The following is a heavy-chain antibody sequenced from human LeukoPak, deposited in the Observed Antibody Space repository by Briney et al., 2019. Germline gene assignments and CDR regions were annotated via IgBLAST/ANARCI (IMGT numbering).Heavy chain of an antibody. CDR3: ARDYCSGGSCPQPDAFDI. Sequence: GGTLRLSCAASGFTVSSNYISWVREAPGKGLEGGSVNYSGGSTYYADSVTGRFTISRDNSKNTLYLQMNSLRAEDTAVYYCARDYCSGGSCPQPDAFDIWGQGTMVTVSS. CDR2: NYSGGST. D-gene: IGHD2-15*01. J-gene: IGHJ3*02. CDR1: GFTVSSNY. V-gene: IGHV3-53*01.